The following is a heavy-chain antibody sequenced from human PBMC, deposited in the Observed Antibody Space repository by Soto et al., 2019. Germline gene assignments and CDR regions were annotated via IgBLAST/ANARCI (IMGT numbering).Heavy chain of an antibody. CDR1: GVSLSNPNW. J-gene: IGHJ3*02. CDR2: IDHSGST. V-gene: IGHV4-4*02. CDR3: ARGIFYASDI. D-gene: IGHD3-9*01. Sequence: PSETLSLTCAVSGVSLSNPNWWAWVRQAPGKGLEWIGEIDHSGSTNYNPSLNSRVTISLDRSKNQFSLKLSSVAAADTAVYYLARGIFYASDICGQGTMVTVSS.